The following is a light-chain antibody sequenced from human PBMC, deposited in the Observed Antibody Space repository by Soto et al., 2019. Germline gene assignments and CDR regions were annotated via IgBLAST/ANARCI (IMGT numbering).Light chain of an antibody. J-gene: IGLJ1*01. CDR3: CSYAGTYTFYV. CDR1: SSDVGGYDY. CDR2: DVT. Sequence: QSALTQPRSVSGSPGQSVTISCTGTSSDVGGYDYVSWYQQHPGKAPKLMIYDVTKRPSGVPDRFSGSRSGNTASLTISGLQAEDDADYYCCSYAGTYTFYVFGTGTQLTFL. V-gene: IGLV2-11*01.